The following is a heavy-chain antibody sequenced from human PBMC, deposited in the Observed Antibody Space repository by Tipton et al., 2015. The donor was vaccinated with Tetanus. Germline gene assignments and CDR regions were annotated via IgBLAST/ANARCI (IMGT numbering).Heavy chain of an antibody. CDR3: ARGSDIVVVPGVTRADWFDP. V-gene: IGHV4-31*03. Sequence: TLSLTCSVSGDSVSSGVYYWTWIRQYPGKGLEWIGYIYHSGSTYYNPSLQSRVSMSLDTSKNRFSLKLTSVTAADTAMYYCARGSDIVVVPGVTRADWFDPWGQGTLVTVSS. CDR1: GDSVSSGVYY. D-gene: IGHD2-2*01. J-gene: IGHJ5*02. CDR2: IYHSGST.